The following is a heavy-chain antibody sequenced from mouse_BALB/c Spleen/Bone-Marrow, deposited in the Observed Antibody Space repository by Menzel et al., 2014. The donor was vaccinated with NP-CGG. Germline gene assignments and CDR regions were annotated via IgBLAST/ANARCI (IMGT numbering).Heavy chain of an antibody. D-gene: IGHD1-1*01. J-gene: IGHJ1*01. Sequence: EVQLQQSGGGLVQPGGSLKLSCAASGFDFSRYWMSWVRQAPGKGLEWIGEINPDSSTINYTPSLKDKFIISRDNARNTLYLQMSKVRSEDTALYYCARLNYYGNLFVWGAGTTVTVSS. V-gene: IGHV4-1*02. CDR3: ARLNYYGNLFV. CDR2: INPDSSTI. CDR1: GFDFSRYW.